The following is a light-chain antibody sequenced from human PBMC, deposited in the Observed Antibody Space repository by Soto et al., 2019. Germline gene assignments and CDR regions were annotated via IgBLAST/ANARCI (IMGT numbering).Light chain of an antibody. CDR2: DVS. J-gene: IGLJ2*01. CDR3: SSYTSRSSLV. V-gene: IGLV2-14*01. CDR1: SSDVGGYNY. Sequence: QSALTQPASVSGSPGQSITISCTGTSSDVGGYNYVSWYQQHPGKVPKLMIYDVSNRPSGVSNRFSASKSGNTASLTISGLQAEDEADYYCSSYTSRSSLVFGGGTKLTVL.